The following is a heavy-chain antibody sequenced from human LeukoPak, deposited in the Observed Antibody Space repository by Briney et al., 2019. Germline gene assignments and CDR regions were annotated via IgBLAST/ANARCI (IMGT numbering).Heavy chain of an antibody. D-gene: IGHD3-22*01. J-gene: IGHJ6*02. CDR2: IYPGDSDT. CDR1: GYSFTSYW. V-gene: IGHV5-51*01. CDR3: ARSIDSSGYYRTGKNYYYYYGMDV. Sequence: GESLKISCKGSGYSFTSYWIGWVRQMPGKGLEWKGIIYPGDSDTRYSPSFQGQVTISADKSISTAYLQWSSLKASDTAMYYCARSIDSSGYYRTGKNYYYYYGMDVWGQGTTVTVSS.